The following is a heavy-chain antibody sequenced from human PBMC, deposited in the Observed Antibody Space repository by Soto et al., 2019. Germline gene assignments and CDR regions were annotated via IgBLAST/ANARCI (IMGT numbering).Heavy chain of an antibody. CDR1: GGSFSGYY. CDR3: ARGPIRQQLEHFDY. J-gene: IGHJ4*02. D-gene: IGHD6-13*01. V-gene: IGHV4-34*01. Sequence: PSETLSLTCAVYGGSFSGYYWSWIRQPPGKGLEWIGEINHSGSTNYNPSLKSRVTISVDTSKNQFSLKLSSVTAADTAVYYCARGPIRQQLEHFDYWGQGTLVTVSS. CDR2: INHSGST.